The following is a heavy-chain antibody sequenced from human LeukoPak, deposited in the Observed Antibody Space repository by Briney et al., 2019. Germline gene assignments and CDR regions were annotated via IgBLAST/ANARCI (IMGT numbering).Heavy chain of an antibody. CDR1: VYTFTSYY. J-gene: IGHJ4*02. Sequence: ASVKVSCTSSVYTFTSYYMYWVRQAPGQGLEWMGIINPSGGSTSYAQKFQGRVTMTRDTSTSTVYMELSSLRSEDTAVYYCARDSGMVRGTVDYWGQGTLVTVSS. CDR3: ARDSGMVRGTVDY. D-gene: IGHD3-10*01. CDR2: INPSGGST. V-gene: IGHV1-46*01.